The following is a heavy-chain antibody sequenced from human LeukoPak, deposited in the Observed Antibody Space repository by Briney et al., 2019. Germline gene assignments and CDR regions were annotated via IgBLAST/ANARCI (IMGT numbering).Heavy chain of an antibody. V-gene: IGHV3-7*01. CDR1: TFTFSSYW. CDR3: ARGLNWFDP. CDR2: IKQDGSEK. D-gene: IGHD3-16*01. J-gene: IGHJ5*02. Sequence: PGGSLRLSCAGSTFTFSSYWMTWVRQAPGKGLEWVANIKQDGSEKYYVDSVQGRFTISRDNAKNSLSLQMNSPRVEDTAVYYCARGLNWFDPWGQGTLVTVSS.